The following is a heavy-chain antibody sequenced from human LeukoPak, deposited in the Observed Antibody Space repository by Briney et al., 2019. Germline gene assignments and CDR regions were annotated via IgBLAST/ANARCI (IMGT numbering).Heavy chain of an antibody. J-gene: IGHJ6*02. D-gene: IGHD6-13*01. CDR1: GGTFSSYA. Sequence: VKVSCKSSGGTFSSYAISWVRPAPGQGLEWMGGIIPIFGTANYAQKFQGRVTITADESTSTAYMELSSLRSEDTAVYYCARDSLDSSTVAYYYGMDVWGQGTTVTVSS. CDR2: IIPIFGTA. CDR3: ARDSLDSSTVAYYYGMDV. V-gene: IGHV1-69*13.